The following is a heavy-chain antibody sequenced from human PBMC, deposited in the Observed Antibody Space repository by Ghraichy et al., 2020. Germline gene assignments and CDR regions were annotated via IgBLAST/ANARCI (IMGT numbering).Heavy chain of an antibody. J-gene: IGHJ3*02. D-gene: IGHD3-22*01. Sequence: GGSLRLSCAASGFTFSSYGMHWVRQAPGKGLEWVAVIWYDGSNKYYADSVKGRFTISRDNSKNTLYLQMNSLRAEDTAVYYCARGDYYDSSGYMSYAFDIWGQGTMVTVSS. CDR2: IWYDGSNK. CDR1: GFTFSSYG. V-gene: IGHV3-33*01. CDR3: ARGDYYDSSGYMSYAFDI.